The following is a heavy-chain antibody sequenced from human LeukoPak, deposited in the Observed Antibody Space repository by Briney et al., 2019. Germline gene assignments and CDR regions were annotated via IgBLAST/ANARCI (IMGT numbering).Heavy chain of an antibody. CDR3: AKDQTYYDQFDY. V-gene: IGHV3-30*18. Sequence: PGGSLRLSCAASGFTFSSYGMHWVRQAPGKGLEWVAVISYDGSNKYYADSVKGRFTISRDNSKNTLYLQMNSLRAEDTAVYYCAKDQTYYDQFDYWGQGTLVTVSS. CDR2: ISYDGSNK. CDR1: GFTFSSYG. D-gene: IGHD3-22*01. J-gene: IGHJ4*02.